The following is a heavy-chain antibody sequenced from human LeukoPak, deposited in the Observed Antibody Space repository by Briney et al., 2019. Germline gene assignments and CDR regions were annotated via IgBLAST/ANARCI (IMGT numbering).Heavy chain of an antibody. CDR2: ISAYNGNT. V-gene: IGHV1-18*01. CDR3: ARDPLYCSGGSCYRYYYYYGMDV. J-gene: IGHJ6*02. CDR1: GYTFTSYG. Sequence: ASVKVSCKASGYTFTSYGISWVRQAPGQGLEWMGWISAYNGNTNYAQKLQGRVTMTTDTSTSTAYMELRSLRSDDTAVYYCARDPLYCSGGSCYRYYYYYGMDVWGQGTTVTVSS. D-gene: IGHD2-15*01.